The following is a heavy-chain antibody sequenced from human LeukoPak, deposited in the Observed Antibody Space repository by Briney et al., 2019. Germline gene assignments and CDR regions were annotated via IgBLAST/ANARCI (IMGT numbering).Heavy chain of an antibody. CDR2: ISAYNGNT. Sequence: GASVMVSCKASGYTFTSYGISWVRQAPGQGLEWMGWISAYNGNTNYAQKLQGRVTMTTDTSTSTAYMELRSLRSDDTAVYYCARDTNSGDFWSGYFVYWGQGTLVTVSS. V-gene: IGHV1-18*01. CDR3: ARDTNSGDFWSGYFVY. D-gene: IGHD3-3*01. CDR1: GYTFTSYG. J-gene: IGHJ4*02.